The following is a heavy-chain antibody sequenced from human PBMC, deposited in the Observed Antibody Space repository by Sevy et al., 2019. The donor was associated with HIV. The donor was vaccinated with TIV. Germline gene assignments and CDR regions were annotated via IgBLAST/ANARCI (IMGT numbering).Heavy chain of an antibody. CDR2: ISYDGSNK. CDR3: ARPGGAAAGPYAFDI. J-gene: IGHJ3*02. CDR1: AFTFSSYA. D-gene: IGHD6-13*01. Sequence: GGSLRLSCAASAFTFSSYAMHWVRQTPGKGLEWVAVISYDGSNKYYADSVKGRFTISRDNSKNTLYLQMNSLRAEDTAVYYCARPGGAAAGPYAFDIWGQGTMVTVSS. V-gene: IGHV3-30-3*01.